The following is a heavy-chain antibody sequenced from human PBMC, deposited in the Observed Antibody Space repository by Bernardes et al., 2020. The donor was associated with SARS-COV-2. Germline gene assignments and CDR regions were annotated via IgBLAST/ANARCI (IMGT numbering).Heavy chain of an antibody. J-gene: IGHJ4*02. CDR2: IHHSGST. Sequence: SNTLQVICSSYDGSFRDYYDYYWSRSRQPPGKGLEWIGEIHHSGSTRYNPSLKSRVTTSVDTSKKQFSLNLRSVTAADTAVYYCARGRDHFWEVGGQGIMVTVSS. CDR3: ARGRDHFWEV. V-gene: IGHV4-34*01. CDR1: DGSFRDYYDYY. D-gene: IGHD3-16*01.